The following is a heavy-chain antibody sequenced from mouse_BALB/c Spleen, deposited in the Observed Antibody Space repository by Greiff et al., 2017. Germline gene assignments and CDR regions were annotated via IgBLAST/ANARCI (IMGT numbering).Heavy chain of an antibody. J-gene: IGHJ4*01. CDR1: GFTFTDYY. D-gene: IGHD1-1*01. CDR2: IRNKANGYTT. V-gene: IGHV7-3*02. Sequence: EVKVVESGGGLVQPGGSLRLSCATSGFTFTDYYMSWVRQPPGKALEWLGFIRNKANGYTTEYSASVKGRFTISRDNSQSILYLQMNTLRAEDSATYYCARVYYYGSSYYAMDYWGQGTSVTVSS. CDR3: ARVYYYGSSYYAMDY.